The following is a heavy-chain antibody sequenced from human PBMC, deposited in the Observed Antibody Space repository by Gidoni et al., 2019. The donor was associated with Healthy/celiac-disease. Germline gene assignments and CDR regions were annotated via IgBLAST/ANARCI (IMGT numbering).Heavy chain of an antibody. J-gene: IGHJ3*02. D-gene: IGHD6-19*01. CDR3: ARDHGHPFPGWQWLVTTGAFDI. CDR1: GGSLRSRSYY. CDR2: IYYSGST. V-gene: IGHV4-61*01. Sequence: QVQLQESRPGLVKPSETLSLPCTVPGGSLRSRSYYWSWIRQPPGKGLEWIGYIYYSGSTNYNPSLKSRVTISVDTSKNQFSLKLSSVTAADTAVYYCARDHGHPFPGWQWLVTTGAFDIWGQGTMVTVSS.